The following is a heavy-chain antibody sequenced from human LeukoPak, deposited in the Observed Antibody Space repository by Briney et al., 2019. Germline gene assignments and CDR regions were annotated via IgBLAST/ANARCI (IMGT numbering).Heavy chain of an antibody. CDR3: ARGFVHAFDI. D-gene: IGHD6-6*01. CDR2: IGVAGDT. J-gene: IGHJ3*02. V-gene: IGHV3-13*04. CDR1: GFAFSTYD. Sequence: PGGSLRLSCAASGFAFSTYDMHWVRQATGEGLEWVSAIGVAGDTYYPGSVKGRFTISRENAKNSLYLQMNSLRAEDTAVYYCARGFVHAFDIWGQGTMVTVSS.